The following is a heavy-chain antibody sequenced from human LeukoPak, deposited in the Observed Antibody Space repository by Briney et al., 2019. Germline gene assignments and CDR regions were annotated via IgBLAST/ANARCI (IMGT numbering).Heavy chain of an antibody. CDR2: IYYSGSN. Sequence: SETLSLTCTVSGGSINSSSYYWGWIRQPPGKGLEWIGSIYYSGSNYYNPSLNGRVTICVDTSKNQYSMKLRSVTAADTAVYYCARLPSDTQLWSPSGHLGYWGQGTLVTVSS. J-gene: IGHJ4*02. V-gene: IGHV4-39*01. CDR3: ARLPSDTQLWSPSGHLGY. CDR1: GGSINSSSYY. D-gene: IGHD5-18*01.